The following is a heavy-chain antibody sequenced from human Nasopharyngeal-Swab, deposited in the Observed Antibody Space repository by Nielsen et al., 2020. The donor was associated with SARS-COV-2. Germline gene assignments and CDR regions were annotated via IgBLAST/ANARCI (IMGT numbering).Heavy chain of an antibody. V-gene: IGHV4-31*03. Sequence: SETLSLTCTVSGGPISSGGYYWSWIRQHPGKGLEWIGYIYYSGSTYYNPSLKSRVTISVDTSKNQFSLKLSSVTAADTAVYYCARAGILWGINAFDIWGQGTMVTVSS. CDR2: IYYSGST. J-gene: IGHJ3*02. CDR1: GGPISSGGYY. CDR3: ARAGILWGINAFDI. D-gene: IGHD2-21*01.